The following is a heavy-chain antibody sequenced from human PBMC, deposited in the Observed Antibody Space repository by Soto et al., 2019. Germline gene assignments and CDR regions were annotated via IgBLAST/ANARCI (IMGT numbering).Heavy chain of an antibody. D-gene: IGHD6-13*01. CDR2: TYYRSKWYN. J-gene: IGHJ6*02. CDR3: ARERAAAGAYYYYGMDV. CDR1: GDSVSSNSAA. Sequence: PSQTLSLTCAISGDSVSSNSAAWNWIRQSSSRGLEWLGRTYYRSKWYNDYAVSVKSRITINPDTSKNQFSLQLNSVTPEDTAVYYCARERAAAGAYYYYGMDVWGQGTTVTVSS. V-gene: IGHV6-1*01.